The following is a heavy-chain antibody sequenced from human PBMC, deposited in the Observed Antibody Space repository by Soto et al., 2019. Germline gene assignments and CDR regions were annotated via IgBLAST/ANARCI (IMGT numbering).Heavy chain of an antibody. CDR3: ARAISGYVT. Sequence: AXVKVSCKASGITFSTYAIHWVRQAPGQGLEWMGWINAGNGNTRYSQKFQGRVTLTRDTSASTTYMDLSSLRSEDTAIYYCARAISGYVTWGQGALVTVSS. J-gene: IGHJ4*02. V-gene: IGHV1-3*01. D-gene: IGHD5-12*01. CDR2: INAGNGNT. CDR1: GITFSTYA.